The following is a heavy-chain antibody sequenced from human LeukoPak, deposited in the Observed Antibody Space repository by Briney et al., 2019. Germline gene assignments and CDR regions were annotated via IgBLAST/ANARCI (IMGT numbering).Heavy chain of an antibody. CDR1: GFTFSSYS. CDR3: AKDTRPYSSGWPTHFDY. J-gene: IGHJ4*02. CDR2: ISGSGGST. Sequence: PGGSLRLSCAASGFTFSSYSMNWVRQAPGKGLEWVSAISGSGGSTYYADSVKGRFTSSRDNSKNTLYLQMNSLRAEDTAVYYCAKDTRPYSSGWPTHFDYWGQGTLVTVSS. V-gene: IGHV3-23*01. D-gene: IGHD6-19*01.